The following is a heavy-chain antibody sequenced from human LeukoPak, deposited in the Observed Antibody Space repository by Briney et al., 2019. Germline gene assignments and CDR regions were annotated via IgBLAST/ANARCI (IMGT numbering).Heavy chain of an antibody. CDR2: FDPEDGET. J-gene: IGHJ4*02. Sequence: EASVKVSCKVSGYTLTELSMHWVRQAPGKGLEWMGGFDPEDGETIHAQKFQGRVTMTEDTSTDTAYMELSSLRSEDTAVYYCATPGQLVHGLDYWGQGTLVTVSS. D-gene: IGHD6-13*01. V-gene: IGHV1-24*01. CDR1: GYTLTELS. CDR3: ATPGQLVHGLDY.